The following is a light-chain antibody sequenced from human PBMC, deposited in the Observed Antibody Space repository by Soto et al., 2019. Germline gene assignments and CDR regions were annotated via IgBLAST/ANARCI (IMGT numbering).Light chain of an antibody. CDR3: SSYTTTSPYV. CDR1: SSDIGAYNY. Sequence: QSALTQPASVSGSPGQSITISCTGTSSDIGAYNYVSWSQHHPGKAPKLIIHDVGNRPSGVSNRFSASKSGNTASLTISGLQAEDEADYHCSSYTTTSPYVFGTGTKLTVL. J-gene: IGLJ1*01. CDR2: DVG. V-gene: IGLV2-14*01.